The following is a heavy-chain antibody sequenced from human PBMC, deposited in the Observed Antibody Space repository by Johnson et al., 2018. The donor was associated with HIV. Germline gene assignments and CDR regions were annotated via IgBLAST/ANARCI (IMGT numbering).Heavy chain of an antibody. D-gene: IGHD3-22*01. Sequence: VESGGGLVQPGGSLRLSCAASGFTFSSYWMSWVRQAPGKGLEWVANIKQDGSEKYYVDSVKGRFTISRDNAKNSLYLQMNSLRAEDTAVYYCASDYYYDSRARLGAFDIWGQGTMVTVSS. CDR2: IKQDGSEK. V-gene: IGHV3-7*01. CDR3: ASDYYYDSRARLGAFDI. J-gene: IGHJ3*02. CDR1: GFTFSSYW.